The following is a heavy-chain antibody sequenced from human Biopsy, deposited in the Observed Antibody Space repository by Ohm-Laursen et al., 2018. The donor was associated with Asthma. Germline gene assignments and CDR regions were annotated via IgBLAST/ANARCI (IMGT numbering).Heavy chain of an antibody. J-gene: IGHJ6*02. D-gene: IGHD3-16*01. CDR2: IWFDGSNK. Sequence: SLRLSCSASGFTFSSYGMHWVRQAPGKGLEWVAVIWFDGSNKYYVDSVRGRFTISRDNSKNSLYLQMNSLRAEDTAVYYCAREGGADYYYYGMDVWGQGTTVTVSS. CDR3: AREGGADYYYYGMDV. CDR1: GFTFSSYG. V-gene: IGHV3-33*01.